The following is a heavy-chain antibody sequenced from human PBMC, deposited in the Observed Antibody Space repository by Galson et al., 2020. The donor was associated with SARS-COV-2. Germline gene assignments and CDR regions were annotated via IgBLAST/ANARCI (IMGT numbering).Heavy chain of an antibody. CDR3: AKGGGQLVPSVVY. Sequence: GESLKISCAASGFTFSSYAMSWVRQAPGKGLEWVSAISGSGGSTYYADSVKGRFTISRDNSKNTLYLQMNSLRAEDTAVYYCAKGGGQLVPSVVYWGQGTLVTVSS. V-gene: IGHV3-23*01. CDR2: ISGSGGST. D-gene: IGHD6-13*01. CDR1: GFTFSSYA. J-gene: IGHJ4*02.